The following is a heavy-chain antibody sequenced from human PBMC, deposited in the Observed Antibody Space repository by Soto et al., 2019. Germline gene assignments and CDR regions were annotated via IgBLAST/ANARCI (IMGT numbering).Heavy chain of an antibody. V-gene: IGHV3-23*01. J-gene: IGHJ4*02. Sequence: PGGSLRLSCXASGFSFDDYASTWVRQATGKGLEWVSAISGSGDNTYYADSVKGRFTISRDNSRNTLYLQLNTLRAEDTALYYCAKDYYSGYDLAYFDYWGQGTLVTVSS. CDR1: GFSFDDYA. CDR3: AKDYYSGYDLAYFDY. D-gene: IGHD5-12*01. CDR2: ISGSGDNT.